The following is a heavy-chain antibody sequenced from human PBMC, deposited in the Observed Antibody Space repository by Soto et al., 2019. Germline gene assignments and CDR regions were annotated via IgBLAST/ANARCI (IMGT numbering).Heavy chain of an antibody. CDR3: ARSVAVPGAHIDY. V-gene: IGHV4-59*01. CDR1: GGSISGSY. J-gene: IGHJ4*02. CDR2: VYYTGST. Sequence: SETLSLTCSVSGGSISGSYWSWIRQSPGKGLEWLGYVYYTGSTNYSPSLRSRVSISVDTSKNEFSLRLSSVTAADTAVYFCARSVAVPGAHIDYWGQGAQVTVSS. D-gene: IGHD6-19*01.